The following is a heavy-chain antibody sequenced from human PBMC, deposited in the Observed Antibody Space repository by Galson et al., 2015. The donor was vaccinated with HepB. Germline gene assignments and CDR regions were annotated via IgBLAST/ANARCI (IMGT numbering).Heavy chain of an antibody. D-gene: IGHD5-24*01. J-gene: IGHJ3*02. CDR1: GYTFTYRY. CDR3: ARSGVEMAPHLRNDAFDI. V-gene: IGHV1-45*02. Sequence: SVKVSCKASGYTFTYRYLHWVRQAPGQALEWMGWITPFNGNTNYAQKFQDRVTITRDRSMSTAYMELSSLRSEDTAMYYCARSGVEMAPHLRNDAFDIWGQGTMVTVSS. CDR2: ITPFNGNT.